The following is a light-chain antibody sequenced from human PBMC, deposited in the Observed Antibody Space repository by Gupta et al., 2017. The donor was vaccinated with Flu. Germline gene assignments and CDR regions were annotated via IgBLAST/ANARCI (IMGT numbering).Light chain of an antibody. J-gene: IGLJ2*01. Sequence: QSVLTQPPSMSGAPGQRVTIPCTGTGASYDVHWYQHLPGRAPKLLIHGNSSRPSGAPDRFSGSKSGTSASLAITGLQAEDEADYYCQSYDSSLSGVVFGGGTKLTVL. V-gene: IGLV1-40*01. CDR2: GNS. CDR1: GASYD. CDR3: QSYDSSLSGVV.